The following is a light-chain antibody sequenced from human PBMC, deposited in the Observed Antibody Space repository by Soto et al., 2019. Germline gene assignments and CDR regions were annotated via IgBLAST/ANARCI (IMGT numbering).Light chain of an antibody. V-gene: IGKV3-11*01. J-gene: IGKJ1*01. CDR2: DAS. Sequence: EIVLTQSPATLSLSPGERATLSCRASQSVSSYLAWYQQKPGQAPRLLIYDASNRSTGIPARFSGSGSGTDFTLTISSLEPEDFAVYYGQQRSNWPMTFCQGTKVEIK. CDR1: QSVSSY. CDR3: QQRSNWPMT.